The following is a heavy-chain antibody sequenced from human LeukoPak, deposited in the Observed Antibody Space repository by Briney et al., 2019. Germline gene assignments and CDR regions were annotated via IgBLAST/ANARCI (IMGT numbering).Heavy chain of an antibody. CDR2: INPNSGGT. CDR1: GYTFTGCY. CDR3: AKDVAAVAGQGYECFDS. Sequence: ASVKVSCKASGYTFTGCYMHWVRQAPGQGLERMGWINPNSGGTNYAQRFQGRITMTRDTSISTAYMELNSLTSDDTAVYYCAKDVAAVAGQGYECFDSWGQGTLVTVSS. D-gene: IGHD6-19*01. V-gene: IGHV1-2*02. J-gene: IGHJ4*02.